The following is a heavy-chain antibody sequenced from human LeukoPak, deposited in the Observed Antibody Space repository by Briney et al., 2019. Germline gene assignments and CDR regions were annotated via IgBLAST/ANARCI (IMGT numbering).Heavy chain of an antibody. V-gene: IGHV3-30*18. CDR2: ISYDGSNK. D-gene: IGHD2-15*01. J-gene: IGHJ4*02. CDR3: AKDPGYCSFSCGGTDY. Sequence: GGSLRLSCAASGFTFSSYGMPWVRQAPGKGLEWVAVISYDGSNKYYADSVKGRFTISRDNSKNTLYLQMNSLRAEDTAVYYCAKDPGYCSFSCGGTDYWGQGTLVTVSS. CDR1: GFTFSSYG.